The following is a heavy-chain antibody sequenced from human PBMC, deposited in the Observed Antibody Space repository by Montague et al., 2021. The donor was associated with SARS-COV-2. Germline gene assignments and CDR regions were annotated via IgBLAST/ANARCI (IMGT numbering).Heavy chain of an antibody. CDR3: ARGLVGWFDP. V-gene: IGHV4-39*01. J-gene: IGHJ5*02. CDR1: GGSISSSSYY. CDR2: IYYSGST. D-gene: IGHD3/OR15-3a*01. Sequence: SETLSLTCTVSGGSISSSSYYWGWIRQPPGKGLEWIGSIYYSGSTYYNPSLKSRVTIPVDTSKNQFSLKLSSVTAADTAVYYCARGLVGWFDPWGQGTLVTVSS.